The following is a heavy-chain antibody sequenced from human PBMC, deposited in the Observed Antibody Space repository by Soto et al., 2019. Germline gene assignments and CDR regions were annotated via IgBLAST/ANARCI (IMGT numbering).Heavy chain of an antibody. CDR3: ARLYYHYMDV. V-gene: IGHV3-66*04. Sequence: EVQLVESGGGLVQPGGSLRLSCAVSGFSVSFNDMTWVRQAPEKGLEWVSVIYKGGSTYHADLVKGRFTVSKDNSNNILYLQMNNLRAEDTAVYYCARLYYHYMDVWGKGTTVIVSS. CDR2: IYKGGST. J-gene: IGHJ6*03. CDR1: GFSVSFND.